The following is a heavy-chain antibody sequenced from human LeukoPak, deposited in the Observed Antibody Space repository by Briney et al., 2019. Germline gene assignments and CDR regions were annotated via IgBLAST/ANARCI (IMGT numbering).Heavy chain of an antibody. Sequence: SGPALVKPTQTLTLTCTFSGFSLSTTGMGVGWIRQPPGKALEWLALIFWNDVHRYSPSLRSRLTIAKDTSKNQVVLTMTNMDPVDTATYFCAHRRNYDIVTGSFDYWGQGTLVTVSS. V-gene: IGHV2-5*01. D-gene: IGHD3-9*01. CDR1: GFSLSTTGMG. CDR2: IFWNDVH. J-gene: IGHJ4*02. CDR3: AHRRNYDIVTGSFDY.